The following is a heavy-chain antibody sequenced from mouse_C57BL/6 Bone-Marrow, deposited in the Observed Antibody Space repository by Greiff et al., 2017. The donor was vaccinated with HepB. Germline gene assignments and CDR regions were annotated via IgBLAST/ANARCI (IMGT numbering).Heavy chain of an antibody. CDR3: ELGRAWFAY. V-gene: IGHV1-39*01. CDR2: INPNYGTT. Sequence: VHVKQSGPELVKPGASVKISCKASGYSFTDYNMNWVKQSNGKSLEWIGVINPNYGTTSYNQKFKGKATLTVDQSSSTAYMQLNSLTSEDSAVYYCELGRAWFAYWGQGTLVTVSA. D-gene: IGHD4-1*01. CDR1: GYSFTDYN. J-gene: IGHJ3*01.